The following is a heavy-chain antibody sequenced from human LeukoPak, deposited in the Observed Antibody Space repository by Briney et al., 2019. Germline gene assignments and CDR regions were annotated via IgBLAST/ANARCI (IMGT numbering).Heavy chain of an antibody. CDR2: ISYDGSNK. V-gene: IGHV3-30*04. Sequence: GGSLRLSCAASGFTFSSYAMHWVRQAPGKGLEWVAVISYDGSNKYYADSVKGRFTISRDNSKNTLYLQMNSLRAEDTAVYYCAREFLYSSSSITWFDPWGQGTLVTVSS. J-gene: IGHJ5*02. D-gene: IGHD6-6*01. CDR3: AREFLYSSSSITWFDP. CDR1: GFTFSSYA.